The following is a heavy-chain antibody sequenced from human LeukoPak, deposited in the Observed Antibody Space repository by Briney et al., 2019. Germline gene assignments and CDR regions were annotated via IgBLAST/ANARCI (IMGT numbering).Heavy chain of an antibody. J-gene: IGHJ5*02. D-gene: IGHD2-2*01. CDR2: IYSSGST. V-gene: IGHV4-59*12. CDR3: ARDRRSRYCSSTSCPNWFDP. CDR1: GGSISGFY. Sequence: PSETLSLTCTVSGGSISGFYWSWIRQPPGKGLEYIGFIYSSGSTNYSPSLKGRVTISIDTSKNQFSLKLSSVTAADTAVYYCARDRRSRYCSSTSCPNWFDPWGQGTLVTVSS.